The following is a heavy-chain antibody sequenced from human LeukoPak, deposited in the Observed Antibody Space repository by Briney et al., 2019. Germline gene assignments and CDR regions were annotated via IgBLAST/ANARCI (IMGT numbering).Heavy chain of an antibody. D-gene: IGHD3-22*01. J-gene: IGHJ4*02. CDR2: IHTSGST. CDR3: ARRSIEIYYDSSGNHRYFDY. CDR1: GGSISSYY. V-gene: IGHV4-4*07. Sequence: SETLSLTCTVSGGSISSYYWNWIRQPAGKGLEWIGRIHTSGSTNYNPSLKSRVTISVDTSKNQFSLKLSSVTAADTAVYYCARRSIEIYYDSSGNHRYFDYWGQGTLVTVSS.